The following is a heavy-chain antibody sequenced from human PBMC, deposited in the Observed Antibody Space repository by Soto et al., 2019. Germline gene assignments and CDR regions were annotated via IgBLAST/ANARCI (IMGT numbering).Heavy chain of an antibody. CDR2: ISYDGTTE. Sequence: QVQLVESGGGVVQPGRSLRLSCAASGFTFSSCGMHWVRQAPDKGLEWVTVISYDGTTEYYADSVKGRFTISRDNSKNTLNLQMNSLTAEDTAVYYCASDLGYCRGGRCFSIDYWGQGTLVTVSS. CDR1: GFTFSSCG. D-gene: IGHD2-15*01. CDR3: ASDLGYCRGGRCFSIDY. V-gene: IGHV3-30*03. J-gene: IGHJ4*02.